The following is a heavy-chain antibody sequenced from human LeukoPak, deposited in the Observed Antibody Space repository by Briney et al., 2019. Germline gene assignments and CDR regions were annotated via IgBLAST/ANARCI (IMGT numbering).Heavy chain of an antibody. J-gene: IGHJ4*02. CDR3: ARSRPGTEASQPNFDY. D-gene: IGHD3-10*01. Sequence: PGGSLRLSCAASGFTFSTYSMSWVRQAPGKGLEWVSYISSISSIIYYADSVKGRFTISRDNAKSSLYLQMNSLRAEDTAVYYCARSRPGTEASQPNFDYWGQGTLVTVSS. CDR1: GFTFSTYS. CDR2: ISSISSII. V-gene: IGHV3-48*01.